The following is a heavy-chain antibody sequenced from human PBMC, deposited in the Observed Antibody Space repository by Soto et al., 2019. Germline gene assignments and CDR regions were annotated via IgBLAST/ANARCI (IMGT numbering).Heavy chain of an antibody. CDR2: IKSKSVGGTT. J-gene: IGHJ4*02. CDR1: GFSFSNVW. D-gene: IGHD2-15*01. V-gene: IGHV3-15*01. CDR3: TKYAPRIFCDGAPCYAVQTQLHDS. Sequence: EVQLVESGGGLVKPGGSLTLSCAASGFSFSNVWMSWVRQAPGKGLEWVGHIKSKSVGGTTDYTAPVKGRFTISRDDYTYTLFLPMNRARTADTGVYLCTKYAPRIFCDGAPCYAVQTQLHDSWGQGILVTVSS.